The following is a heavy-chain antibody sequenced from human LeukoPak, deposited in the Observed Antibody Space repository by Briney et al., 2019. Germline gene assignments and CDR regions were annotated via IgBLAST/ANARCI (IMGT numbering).Heavy chain of an antibody. J-gene: IGHJ5*02. CDR3: ARDYYDSSGYSRGAYNWFDP. Sequence: PGGSLRLSCAASGVTFSSYWMSWVRQAPGKGLGWVANIKQDGSEKYYVDSVKGRFTISTDNAKNSLYLQRNSLRAEDTAVYYCARDYYDSSGYSRGAYNWFDPWGQGTLVTVSS. V-gene: IGHV3-7*01. CDR1: GVTFSSYW. D-gene: IGHD3-22*01. CDR2: IKQDGSEK.